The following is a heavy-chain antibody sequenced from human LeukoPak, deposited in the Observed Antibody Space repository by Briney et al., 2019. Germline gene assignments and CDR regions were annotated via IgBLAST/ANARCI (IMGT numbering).Heavy chain of an antibody. Sequence: PGRSLRLSCTASGFTLNNYAMYCVRHPPRKGMEWVAGIFGSGGSDDYAARVTGRSTIYRDTSKTPLYLKMDSLRGEDPAVYYRTKTTTGYSSGQYPGWPADHWGQGALVTVSS. CDR2: IFGSGGSD. V-gene: IGHV3-23*01. D-gene: IGHD3-22*01. CDR3: TKTTTGYSSGQYPGWPADH. J-gene: IGHJ4*02. CDR1: GFTLNNYA.